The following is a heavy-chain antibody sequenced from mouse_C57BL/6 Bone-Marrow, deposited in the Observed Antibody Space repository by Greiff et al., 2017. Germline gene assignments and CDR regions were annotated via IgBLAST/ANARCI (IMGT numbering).Heavy chain of an antibody. V-gene: IGHV1-55*01. Sequence: QVHVKQPGAELVKPGASVKMSCKASGYTFTSYWITWVKQRPGQGLEWIGDIYPGSGSTNYNEKFKGKATLTVDTSSSTAYMQLSSLTSEDSAVYYCARGLGYAMDYWGQGTSVTVSS. CDR2: IYPGSGST. J-gene: IGHJ4*01. CDR3: ARGLGYAMDY. CDR1: GYTFTSYW. D-gene: IGHD3-1*01.